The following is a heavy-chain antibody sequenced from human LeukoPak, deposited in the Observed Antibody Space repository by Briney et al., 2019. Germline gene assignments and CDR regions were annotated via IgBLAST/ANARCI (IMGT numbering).Heavy chain of an antibody. CDR1: GFTFSNYA. CDR2: ITGGGSGI. V-gene: IGHV3-23*01. D-gene: IGHD3-9*01. CDR3: AKWGDYDVLTGYYVSDY. Sequence: GGSLRLSCAASGFTFSNYAMSWVRQAPGKGLEWVSAITGGGSGIYYADSVKSRFTISRDNSKNTLYLQINGLRAEDTAVYYCAKWGDYDVLTGYYVSDYWGQGTLVTVSS. J-gene: IGHJ4*02.